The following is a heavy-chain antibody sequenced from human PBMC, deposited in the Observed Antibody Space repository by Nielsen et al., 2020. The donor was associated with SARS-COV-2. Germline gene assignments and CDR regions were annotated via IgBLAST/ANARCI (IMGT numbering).Heavy chain of an antibody. CDR1: GFTFNNYV. CDR3: AKGLME. V-gene: IGHV3-30*18. J-gene: IGHJ4*02. D-gene: IGHD3-10*01. CDR2: ISYDGSDK. Sequence: GGSLRLSCAASGFTFNNYVMHWVRQVPGKGLEWVALISYDGSDKDYADSVKGRFTISRDSSKNTLYLQMSSLRPEDTALYYCAKGLMEWGQGTLVTVSS.